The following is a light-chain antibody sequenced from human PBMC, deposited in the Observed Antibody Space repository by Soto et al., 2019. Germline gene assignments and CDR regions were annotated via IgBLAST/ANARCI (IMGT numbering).Light chain of an antibody. CDR2: AVS. Sequence: QSALTQPASVSGSPGQSITISCTGTSSDVGGYNYVSWYQQHPGKAPKLMIYAVSNRPSGVSNRISGSNSGNTASLTISGLQADDEADYYCSSYTVSSYVFGTGTKLTVL. CDR1: SSDVGGYNY. J-gene: IGLJ1*01. V-gene: IGLV2-14*01. CDR3: SSYTVSSYV.